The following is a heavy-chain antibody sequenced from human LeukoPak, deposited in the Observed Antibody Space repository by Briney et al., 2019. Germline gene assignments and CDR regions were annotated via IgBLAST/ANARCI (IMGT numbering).Heavy chain of an antibody. V-gene: IGHV4-34*01. CDR3: ARRTYYYDSSGYYYYYYMDV. Sequence: SETLSLTCAVYGGSFSGYYWSWIRQPPGKGLEWIGEINHSGSTNYNPSLKSRVTISVDTSKNQFSLKLSSVTAADTAVYYCARRTYYYDSSGYYYYYYMDVWGKGTTVTVSS. J-gene: IGHJ6*03. CDR1: GGSFSGYY. D-gene: IGHD3-22*01. CDR2: INHSGST.